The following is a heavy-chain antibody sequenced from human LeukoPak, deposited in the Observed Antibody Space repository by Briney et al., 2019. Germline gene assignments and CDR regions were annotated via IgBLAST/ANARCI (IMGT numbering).Heavy chain of an antibody. Sequence: GGSLRLSCAASGFTFRNNDMSWVRQAPGKGLEWVSEITSSGGTTSYADSVKGRFIISRDNPKNTLFLQMNSLRVEDTAVYYCAKEPPYSTSWCFDYWGQGILVTVSS. CDR1: GFTFRNND. D-gene: IGHD2-2*01. CDR2: ITSSGGTT. V-gene: IGHV3-23*01. J-gene: IGHJ4*02. CDR3: AKEPPYSTSWCFDY.